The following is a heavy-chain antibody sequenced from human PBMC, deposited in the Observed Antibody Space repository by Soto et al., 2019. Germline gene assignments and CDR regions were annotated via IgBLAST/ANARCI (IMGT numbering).Heavy chain of an antibody. J-gene: IGHJ5*02. CDR2: IKTDASTT. CDR3: ARDWVSGLSDP. V-gene: IGHV3-74*01. D-gene: IGHD6-19*01. CDR1: GFSFSSHW. Sequence: GGCLRLSCGASGFSFSSHWMHWVRQGPGKGLVWVAHIKTDASTTNYADSVRGRFTVSRANAKNTLYLQMNNLRVDDTAVDYCARDWVSGLSDPWRQRTLVTVSS.